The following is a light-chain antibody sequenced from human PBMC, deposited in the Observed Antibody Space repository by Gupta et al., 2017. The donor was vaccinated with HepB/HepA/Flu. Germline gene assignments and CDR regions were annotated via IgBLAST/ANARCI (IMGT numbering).Light chain of an antibody. CDR1: QGISSY. J-gene: IGKJ4*01. Sequence: DIQLTQSPSFLSASVGDRVTITCRASQGISSYLAWYQQKPGKAPKLLIYAASTLQSGVPSRFSGSGSGTEFTLTISSLQPEDFATYYCQHRNSSPLTFGGGTKVDIK. CDR2: AAS. V-gene: IGKV1-9*01. CDR3: QHRNSSPLT.